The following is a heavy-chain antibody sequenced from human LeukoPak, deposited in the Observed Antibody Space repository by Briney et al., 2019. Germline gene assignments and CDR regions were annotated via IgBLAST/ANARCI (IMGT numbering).Heavy chain of an antibody. CDR2: IRYDGSNK. J-gene: IGHJ4*02. CDR1: GFTFSSYG. CDR3: TTNDYSKLSFDY. Sequence: GGSLRLSCAASGFTFSSYGTHWVRQAPGKGLEWVAFIRYDGSNKYYADSVKGRFTISRDNSKNTLYLQMNSLRAEDTAVYYCTTNDYSKLSFDYWGQGTLVAVSS. D-gene: IGHD4-11*01. V-gene: IGHV3-30*02.